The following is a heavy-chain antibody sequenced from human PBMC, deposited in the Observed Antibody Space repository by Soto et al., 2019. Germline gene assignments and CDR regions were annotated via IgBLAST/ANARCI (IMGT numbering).Heavy chain of an antibody. CDR3: AHSIPHGAMAGLFIDY. Sequence: SGPTLVNPTQTLTLTCTFSGFSLSTSGVGVGWIRQPPGKALEWLALIYWDDDKRYSPSLKSRLTITKDTSKNQVVLTMTNMDPVDTATYYCAHSIPHGAMAGLFIDYWGQGTLVNVSS. J-gene: IGHJ4*02. V-gene: IGHV2-5*02. CDR2: IYWDDDK. CDR1: GFSLSTSGVG. D-gene: IGHD6-19*01.